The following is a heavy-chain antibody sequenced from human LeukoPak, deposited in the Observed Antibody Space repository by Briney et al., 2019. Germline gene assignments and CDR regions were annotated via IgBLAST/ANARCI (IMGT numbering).Heavy chain of an antibody. J-gene: IGHJ6*02. CDR2: ISYDGSNK. D-gene: IGHD6-19*01. V-gene: IGHV3-30-3*01. CDR1: GFTFSSYA. Sequence: PGGSLRLSCAASGFTFSSYAMHWVRQAPGKGLEWVAVISYDGSNKYYADSVKGRFTISRDNSKNTLYLQMNSLRAEDTAVYYCARPFEDSSGWYGTLNYYYGMDVWGQGTTVTVSS. CDR3: ARPFEDSSGWYGTLNYYYGMDV.